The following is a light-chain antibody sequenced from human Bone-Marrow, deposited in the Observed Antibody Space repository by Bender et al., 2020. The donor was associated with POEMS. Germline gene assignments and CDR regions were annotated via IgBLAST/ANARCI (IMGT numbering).Light chain of an antibody. J-gene: IGLJ1*01. CDR3: CSFAGGPYV. Sequence: QSALTQPASVSGSPGQSITISCTGTSSDVGSYNLVSWYQQHPGKAPQLLIYEGHKRPSGVSNRFSASKSGNTASLTISGLQAEDEADYYCCSFAGGPYVFGSGT. V-gene: IGLV2-23*01. CDR2: EGH. CDR1: SSDVGSYNL.